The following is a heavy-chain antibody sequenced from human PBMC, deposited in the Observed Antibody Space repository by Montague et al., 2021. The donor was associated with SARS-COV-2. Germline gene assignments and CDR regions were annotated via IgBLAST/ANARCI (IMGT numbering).Heavy chain of an antibody. CDR1: RGSFHIFS. Sequence: SETLSLTCAVYRGSFHIFSWGWIRQSPGKGLEWIGEIDHSGNTKYNQSLESRVTISVDTSKNQFSLNLTSVTAADTAMYYCASHFVWQQLSTWGQGTLVSVSS. CDR3: ASHFVWQQLST. D-gene: IGHD6-13*01. J-gene: IGHJ4*02. V-gene: IGHV4-34*01. CDR2: IDHSGNT.